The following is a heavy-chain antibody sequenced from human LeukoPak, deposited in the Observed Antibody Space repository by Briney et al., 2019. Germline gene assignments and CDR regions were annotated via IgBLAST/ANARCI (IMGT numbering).Heavy chain of an antibody. CDR2: IYTSGST. Sequence: PSQTLSLTCTVSGGSISSGSYYWSWIRQPAGKGLEWIGRIYTSGSTNYNPSLKSRVTISVDTSKNQFSLKLSSVTAADTAVYYCAREWHCSSTSCYTLWFDPWGQGTLGTVSS. CDR3: AREWHCSSTSCYTLWFDP. J-gene: IGHJ5*02. CDR1: GGSISSGSYY. D-gene: IGHD2-2*02. V-gene: IGHV4-61*02.